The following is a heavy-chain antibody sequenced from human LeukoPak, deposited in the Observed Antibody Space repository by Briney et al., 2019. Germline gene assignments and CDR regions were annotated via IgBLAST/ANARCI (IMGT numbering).Heavy chain of an antibody. CDR2: ISAYNGNT. Sequence: ASVKVSCKASGYTFTSYGISWVRQAPGQGLEWMGWISAYNGNTNYAQKLQGRVTMTTDTSTSTAYMELRSLRSDDTAVYYCARVTPPTYYYDSSGYWDFDYWGQGTLVTVSS. V-gene: IGHV1-18*01. CDR3: ARVTPPTYYYDSSGYWDFDY. J-gene: IGHJ4*02. D-gene: IGHD3-22*01. CDR1: GYTFTSYG.